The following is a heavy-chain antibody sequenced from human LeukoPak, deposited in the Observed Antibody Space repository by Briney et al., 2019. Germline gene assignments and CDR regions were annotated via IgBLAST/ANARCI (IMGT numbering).Heavy chain of an antibody. V-gene: IGHV4-61*01. CDR2: IYYSGST. Sequence: SETLSLTCTVSGGSVSSGSYYWSWIRQPPGKGLEWIGYIYYSGSTNYNPSLKSRVTISVDTSKNQFSLKLSSVTAADTAVYYCARGRLFYCSSTSCYRGWFDPWGQGTLVTVSS. J-gene: IGHJ5*02. D-gene: IGHD2-2*01. CDR3: ARGRLFYCSSTSCYRGWFDP. CDR1: GGSVSSGSYY.